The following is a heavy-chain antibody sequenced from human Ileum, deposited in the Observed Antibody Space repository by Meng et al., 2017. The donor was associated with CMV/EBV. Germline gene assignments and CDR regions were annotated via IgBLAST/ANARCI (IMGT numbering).Heavy chain of an antibody. Sequence: QMQLQESGPGLVKPSETLSLTCTVSGGSISGYHWTWIRKPAGKGLEWIGRLRTSGTTDHNPSLKSRVTLSIDTSKNQFSLKLSSVTAADTAVYYCGRAGARGVPVDIWGQGTLVTVSS. J-gene: IGHJ4*02. D-gene: IGHD3-10*01. CDR1: GGSISGYH. CDR3: GRAGARGVPVDI. V-gene: IGHV4-4*07. CDR2: LRTSGTT.